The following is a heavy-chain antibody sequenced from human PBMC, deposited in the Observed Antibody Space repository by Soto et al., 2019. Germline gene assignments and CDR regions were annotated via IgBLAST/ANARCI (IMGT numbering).Heavy chain of an antibody. V-gene: IGHV3-23*01. Sequence: GSLRLSCAASGFTFSSYAMSWVRQAPGKGLEWVSAITSGDSTYYADSVKGRFTISRDNAKNTLSLQMSSLRAEDTAIYYCAKDSSSPIVATTPNWFDPWGQGTLVTVSS. CDR3: AKDSSSPIVATTPNWFDP. CDR2: ITSGDST. D-gene: IGHD5-12*01. J-gene: IGHJ5*02. CDR1: GFTFSSYA.